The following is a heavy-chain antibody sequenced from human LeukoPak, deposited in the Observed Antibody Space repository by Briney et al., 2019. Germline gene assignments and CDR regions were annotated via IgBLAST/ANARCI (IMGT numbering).Heavy chain of an antibody. CDR1: GGXFSGYY. Sequence: SETLSLTCAVYGGXFSGYYCSWIRQPPGKGLEWLGEINHSGSTNYNPSLKSRVTISVDTSKNQFSLKLSSVTAADTAVYYCARGKGTARGPYYYDSSGYYYFDYWGQGTLVTVSS. V-gene: IGHV4-34*01. J-gene: IGHJ4*02. CDR2: INHSGST. CDR3: ARGKGTARGPYYYDSSGYYYFDY. D-gene: IGHD3-22*01.